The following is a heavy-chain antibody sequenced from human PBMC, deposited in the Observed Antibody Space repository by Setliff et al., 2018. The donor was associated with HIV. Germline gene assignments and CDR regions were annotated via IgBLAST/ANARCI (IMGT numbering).Heavy chain of an antibody. V-gene: IGHV4-59*08. D-gene: IGHD2-15*01. CDR3: ARRYCSGGSCYADP. Sequence: SETLSLTCTVSGGSISSYYWSWIRQPPGKGLEWIGYIYYSGSTNYNPSLKSRVTISVDTSKNQFSLILSSVTAADTAVYYCARRYCSGGSCYADPWGQGILVTVS. J-gene: IGHJ5*02. CDR1: GGSISSYY. CDR2: IYYSGST.